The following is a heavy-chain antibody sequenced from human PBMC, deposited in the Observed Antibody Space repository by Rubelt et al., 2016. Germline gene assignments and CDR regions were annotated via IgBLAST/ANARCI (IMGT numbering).Heavy chain of an antibody. V-gene: IGHV4-59*01. D-gene: IGHD3-16*02. CDR3: AREYYDYVWGSYRHETYFDY. CDR2: IYYSGST. Sequence: QVQLQESGPGLVKPSETLSLTCTVSGGSISSYYWSWIRQPPGKGLEWIGYIYYSGSTNYNPSLKSRVTISVDTSKNQFSLKVSSVTAADTAVYYCAREYYDYVWGSYRHETYFDYWGQGTLVTVSS. CDR1: GGSISSYY. J-gene: IGHJ4*02.